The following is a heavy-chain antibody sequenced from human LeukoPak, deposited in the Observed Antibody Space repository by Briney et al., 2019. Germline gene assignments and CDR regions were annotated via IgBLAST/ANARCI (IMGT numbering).Heavy chain of an antibody. CDR3: ANGIAAAGGVLDH. D-gene: IGHD6-13*01. Sequence: GGSLRLSCAASGFTFSNYAMSWVRQAPGKGLEWVSAISGSGGSTYYADSVKGRFTISRDNSMHTLYLQMNSQRAEDTAVYYCANGIAAAGGVLDHWGQGTLVTVSS. V-gene: IGHV3-23*01. J-gene: IGHJ4*02. CDR1: GFTFSNYA. CDR2: ISGSGGST.